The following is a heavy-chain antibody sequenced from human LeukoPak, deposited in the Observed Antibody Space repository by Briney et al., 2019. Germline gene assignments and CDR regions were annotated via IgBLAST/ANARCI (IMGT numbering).Heavy chain of an antibody. J-gene: IGHJ4*02. D-gene: IGHD3-22*01. CDR3: ARITYYYDSSGYYCIDY. V-gene: IGHV4-39*01. Sequence: SETLSLTRTVSGGSISSSSYYWGWIRQPPGKGLEWIGSIYYSGSTYYNPSLKSRVTISVDTSKNQFSLKLSSVTAANTAVYYCARITYYYDSSGYYCIDYWGQGTLVTVSS. CDR2: IYYSGST. CDR1: GGSISSSSYY.